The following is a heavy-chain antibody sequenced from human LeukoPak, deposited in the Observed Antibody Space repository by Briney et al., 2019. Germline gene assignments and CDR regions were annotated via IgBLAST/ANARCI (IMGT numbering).Heavy chain of an antibody. CDR3: ARTYYYDSSGYSPLDY. D-gene: IGHD3-22*01. CDR1: GYTFTGYY. Sequence: GASVKVSCKASGYTFTGYYMHWVRQAPGQGLEWMGWINPNSGGTNYAQKFQGWVTMTRDTSISTAYMELSRLRSDDTAVYYCARTYYYDSSGYSPLDYWGQGTLVTVSS. CDR2: INPNSGGT. J-gene: IGHJ4*02. V-gene: IGHV1-2*04.